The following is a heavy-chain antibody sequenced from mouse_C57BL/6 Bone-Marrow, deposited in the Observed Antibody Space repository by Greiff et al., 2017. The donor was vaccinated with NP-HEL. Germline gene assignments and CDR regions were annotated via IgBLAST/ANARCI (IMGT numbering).Heavy chain of an antibody. CDR3: AGYDYGEFAY. CDR1: GYTFTSYW. Sequence: QVQLKQPGAELVKPGASVKLSCKASGYTFTSYWMHWVKQRPGQGLEWIGMIHPNSGSTNYNEKFKSKATLTVDKSSSTAYMQLSSLTSEDSAVYYCAGYDYGEFAYWGQGTLVTVSA. CDR2: IHPNSGST. D-gene: IGHD2-4*01. J-gene: IGHJ3*01. V-gene: IGHV1-64*01.